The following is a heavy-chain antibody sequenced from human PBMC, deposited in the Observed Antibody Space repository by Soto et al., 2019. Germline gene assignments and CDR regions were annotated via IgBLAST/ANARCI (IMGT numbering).Heavy chain of an antibody. CDR2: IIPIFGTA. D-gene: IGHD6-13*01. CDR1: GGTFSSYA. Sequence: QVQLVQSGAEVKKPGSSVKVSCKASGGTFSSYAISWVRQAPGQGLEWMGGIIPIFGTATYAQKFQGRVTITADESTSTAYMELSRLRSEDTAVYYCARDPSSSWYGGYYYGMDVWGQGTTVTVSS. CDR3: ARDPSSSWYGGYYYGMDV. J-gene: IGHJ6*02. V-gene: IGHV1-69*01.